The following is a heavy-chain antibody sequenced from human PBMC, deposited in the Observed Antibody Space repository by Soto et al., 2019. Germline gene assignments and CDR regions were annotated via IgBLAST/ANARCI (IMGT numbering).Heavy chain of an antibody. CDR3: ARDRWVAAAGLDY. J-gene: IGHJ4*02. V-gene: IGHV4-59*01. CDR2: IYYSGST. D-gene: IGHD6-13*01. Sequence: ETLSLTCTVSGGSISSYYWSWIRQPPGKGLEWIGYIYYSGSTNYNPSLKSRVTISVDTSKNQFSLKLSSVTAADTAVYYCARDRWVAAAGLDYWGQGTLVTVSS. CDR1: GGSISSYY.